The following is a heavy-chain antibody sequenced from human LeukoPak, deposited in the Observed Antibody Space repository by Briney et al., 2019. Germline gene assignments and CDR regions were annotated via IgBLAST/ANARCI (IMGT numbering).Heavy chain of an antibody. CDR3: ARDARFGWDYFDS. J-gene: IGHJ4*02. CDR2: IFYGGGT. V-gene: IGHV4-59*11. D-gene: IGHD3-16*01. CDR1: GDSFSDHY. Sequence: PSETLSLTCTASGDSFSDHYWSWIRQPPGKGLEWIGYIFYGGGTNYNPSLQSRVTISIDTSKNRFSLRLSSVTAADTAVYYCARDARFGWDYFDSWGQGTLVIVSS.